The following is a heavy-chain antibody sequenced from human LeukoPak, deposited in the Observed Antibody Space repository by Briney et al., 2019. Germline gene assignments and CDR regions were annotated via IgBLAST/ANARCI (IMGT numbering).Heavy chain of an antibody. J-gene: IGHJ4*02. CDR1: GGSISSHY. CDR2: IYYSGST. D-gene: IGHD3-16*01. CDR3: ARLKEGDSGIYFDY. V-gene: IGHV4-59*11. Sequence: SETLSLTCTVSGGSISSHYWSWIRQPPGKGLEWIGYIYYSGSTNYNPSLKSRVTISVDTSKNQLSLKLSSVTAADTAVYYCARLKEGDSGIYFDYWGQGTLVTVSS.